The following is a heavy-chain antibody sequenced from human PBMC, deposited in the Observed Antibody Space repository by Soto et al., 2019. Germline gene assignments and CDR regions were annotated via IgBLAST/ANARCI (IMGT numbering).Heavy chain of an antibody. V-gene: IGHV1-18*04. J-gene: IGHJ3*02. CDR2: ISAYNGNT. CDR1: GYTFTSYG. CDR3: ASPDSSGYSAFDI. Sequence: ASVKDSCKASGYTFTSYGIRWVRQPPGQGLEWIGWISAYNGNTNYAQKLQGRVTMTTDTSTSTDYMELRSLRSDDTAVYYCASPDSSGYSAFDIWGQGTMVTVSS. D-gene: IGHD3-22*01.